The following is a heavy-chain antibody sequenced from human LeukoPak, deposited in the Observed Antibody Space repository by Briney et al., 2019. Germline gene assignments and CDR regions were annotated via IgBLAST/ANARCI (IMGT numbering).Heavy chain of an antibody. CDR2: MWHDGSNK. V-gene: IGHV3-33*01. Sequence: GGSLRLSCAASGFTFSNYGMHWVRQAPGKGLEWVAVMWHDGSNKYYADSVKGRFTISRDNSKNTLYLQMNSLRAEDTAVYYCARNYGDYVDYYYGMDVWGQGTTVTVSS. J-gene: IGHJ6*02. CDR3: ARNYGDYVDYYYGMDV. CDR1: GFTFSNYG. D-gene: IGHD4-17*01.